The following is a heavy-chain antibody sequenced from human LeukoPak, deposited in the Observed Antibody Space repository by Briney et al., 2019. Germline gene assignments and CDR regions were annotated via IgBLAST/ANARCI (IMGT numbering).Heavy chain of an antibody. CDR1: GFTISSYG. CDR2: ISYDGSNK. CDR3: ATEDY. J-gene: IGHJ4*02. V-gene: IGHV3-30*03. Sequence: GGSLRLSCAASGFTISSYGMHWVRQAPGKGLEWVAVISYDGSNKYYADSVKGRFTISRDNSKNTLYLQMNSLRAEDTAVYYCATEDYWGQGTLVTVSS.